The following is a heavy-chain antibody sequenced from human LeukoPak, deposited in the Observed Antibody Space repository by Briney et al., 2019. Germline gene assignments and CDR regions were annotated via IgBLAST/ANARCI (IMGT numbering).Heavy chain of an antibody. CDR2: ISYDGSNE. V-gene: IGHV3-30-3*01. Sequence: GRSLRLSCAASGFTFSGYAMHWVRQAPGKGLEWVAVISYDGSNEYYADSVKGRFTISRDNSKNTLYLQMNSLSAEDTAVYYCARVGYYASGPFSYFDYWGQGTLVTVSS. D-gene: IGHD3-10*01. CDR3: ARVGYYASGPFSYFDY. CDR1: GFTFSGYA. J-gene: IGHJ4*02.